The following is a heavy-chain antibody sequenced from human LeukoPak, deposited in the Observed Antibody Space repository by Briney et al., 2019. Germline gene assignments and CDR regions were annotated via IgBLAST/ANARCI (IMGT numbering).Heavy chain of an antibody. J-gene: IGHJ4*02. CDR3: AKGGTYGGGADY. CDR2: IYYRGST. CDR1: GYSISSGYY. V-gene: IGHV4-38-2*02. D-gene: IGHD1-26*01. Sequence: SETLSLTCTVSGYSISSGYYWGWIRQPPGRGLEWIASIYYRGSTHYNPSLASLKSRVTISLDTSNNQVSLRLSSVTAADTAVYYCAKGGTYGGGADYWGLGTLVTVSS.